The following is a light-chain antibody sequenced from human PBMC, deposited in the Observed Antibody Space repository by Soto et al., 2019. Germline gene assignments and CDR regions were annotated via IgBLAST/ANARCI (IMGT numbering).Light chain of an antibody. CDR3: SSYTSSSPLVV. Sequence: QSALTQPASVSGSPGQSITISCTGTSSDVGDYNYVSWYQQHPGKAPKLMIYEVSNRPSGVSNPFSGSKSGNTASLTISGLQAEDEADYYCSSYTSSSPLVVFGGGTKLT. CDR2: EVS. J-gene: IGLJ2*01. V-gene: IGLV2-14*01. CDR1: SSDVGDYNY.